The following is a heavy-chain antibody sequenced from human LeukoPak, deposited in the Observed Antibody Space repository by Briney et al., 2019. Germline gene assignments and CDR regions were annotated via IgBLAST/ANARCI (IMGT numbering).Heavy chain of an antibody. CDR2: IPYDGSNK. Sequence: GRSLRLSCAASGFTFSSYGKHWVRQAPGKGLEWVALIPYDGSNKNYADSVKGRFTISRDNSKNTLYLQMNSLRAEDTAVYYCAKDGVAYTYGIHFDYWGQGTLVTASS. CDR3: AKDGVAYTYGIHFDY. D-gene: IGHD5-18*01. J-gene: IGHJ4*02. V-gene: IGHV3-30*18. CDR1: GFTFSSYG.